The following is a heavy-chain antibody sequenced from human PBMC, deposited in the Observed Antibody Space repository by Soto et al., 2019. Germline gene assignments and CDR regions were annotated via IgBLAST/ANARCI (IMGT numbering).Heavy chain of an antibody. J-gene: IGHJ4*01. CDR2: IYLDDDK. D-gene: IGHD4-4*01. CDR3: AHRGHMYGNGAHGYFDY. Sequence: QITLKESGPTRVKPTQTLALTCTFSGFSLTTSGVGVGWIRKTPGKAPEWLAVIYLDDDKRYNPSLKNRLTNTKDTSKNQVVLIMADMGPVDTGTYFGAHRGHMYGNGAHGYFDYWGHGTLVTVSA. V-gene: IGHV2-5*02. CDR1: GFSLTTSGVG.